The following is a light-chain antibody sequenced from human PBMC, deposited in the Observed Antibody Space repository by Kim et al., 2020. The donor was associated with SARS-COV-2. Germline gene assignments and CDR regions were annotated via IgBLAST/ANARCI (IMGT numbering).Light chain of an antibody. Sequence: ASVGDRVTITCRASQSISGWLAWYQQRPGKAPKLLISAVSTLESGVPSRFSGSGSGTEFSLTISNLQPDDFATYYCQQYKSYSVQMFGQGTKLEI. CDR3: QQYKSYSVQM. CDR1: QSISGW. J-gene: IGKJ1*01. CDR2: AVS. V-gene: IGKV1-5*01.